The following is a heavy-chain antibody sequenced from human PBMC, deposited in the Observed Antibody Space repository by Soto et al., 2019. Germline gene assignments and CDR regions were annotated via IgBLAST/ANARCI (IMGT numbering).Heavy chain of an antibody. CDR2: INYAGVT. D-gene: IGHD3-22*01. V-gene: IGHV3-66*01. CDR1: GFTVSNKF. Sequence: ELQLVESGGGLVQPGGSLRLSCAASGFTVSNKFMTWVRQAPGRGLEWVSLINYAGVTSYADSVKGRFTISRDNSKNTLYLHMNSLRDEDTAVYYCARDGLDCNGYKCFGIPMDVWGNGATVTVSS. J-gene: IGHJ6*03. CDR3: ARDGLDCNGYKCFGIPMDV.